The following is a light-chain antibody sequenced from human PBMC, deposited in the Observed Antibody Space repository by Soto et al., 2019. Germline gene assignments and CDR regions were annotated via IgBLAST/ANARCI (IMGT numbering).Light chain of an antibody. CDR3: LQVYNFHHP. J-gene: IGKJ3*01. CDR1: QDIRND. V-gene: IGKV1-6*01. Sequence: AIQMTQSPSSLSASVGDRVTITCRASQDIRNDLGWYQQKTGKDPNLLIYAASTLHIGVPSRFSGSGSDTDFTLTISSMQPADFATYYCLQVYNFHHPFGAGTKVDIK. CDR2: AAS.